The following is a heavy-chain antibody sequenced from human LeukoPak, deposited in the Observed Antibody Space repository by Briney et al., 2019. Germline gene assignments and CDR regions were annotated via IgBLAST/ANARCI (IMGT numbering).Heavy chain of an antibody. CDR2: ISWNSGSI. Sequence: GGPLRLSCAASGFTFDDYAMHWVRQAPGKGLEWVSGISWNSGSIGYADSVKGRFTISRDNAKNSLYLQMNSLRAEDTALYYCAKDRFSKAAGYFDYWGQGTLVTVSS. D-gene: IGHD6-13*01. CDR3: AKDRFSKAAGYFDY. V-gene: IGHV3-9*01. CDR1: GFTFDDYA. J-gene: IGHJ4*02.